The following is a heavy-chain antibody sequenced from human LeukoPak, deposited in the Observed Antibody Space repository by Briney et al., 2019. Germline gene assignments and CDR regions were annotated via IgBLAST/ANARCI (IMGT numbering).Heavy chain of an antibody. CDR3: ARAPSHGEARYNWFDP. Sequence: GASVKVSCKASGYTFTSYYMHWVRQAPGQGLEWMGWINPNSGGTNYAQKFQGRVTMTRDTSTTTAYMELSRLRSDDTAVYYCARAPSHGEARYNWFDPWGQGTLVTVSS. D-gene: IGHD6-6*01. CDR1: GYTFTSYY. J-gene: IGHJ5*02. V-gene: IGHV1-2*02. CDR2: INPNSGGT.